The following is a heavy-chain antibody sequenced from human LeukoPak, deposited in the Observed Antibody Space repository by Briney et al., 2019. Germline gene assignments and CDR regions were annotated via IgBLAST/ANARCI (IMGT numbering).Heavy chain of an antibody. CDR1: GGSFSGYY. D-gene: IGHD3-10*01. J-gene: IGHJ5*02. CDR2: INHSGST. Sequence: SETLSLTCAVYGGSFSGYYWSWIRQPPGKGLEWIGEINHSGSTNYNPSLKSRVTISVDTSKNQFSLKLSSVTAADTAVYYCAREDGSGSYLGWFDPRGQGTLVTVSS. V-gene: IGHV4-34*01. CDR3: AREDGSGSYLGWFDP.